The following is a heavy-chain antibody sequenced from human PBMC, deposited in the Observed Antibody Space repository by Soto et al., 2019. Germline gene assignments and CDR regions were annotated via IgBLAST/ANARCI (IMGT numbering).Heavy chain of an antibody. CDR3: AREAPYCTSATCPKFYDMDV. Sequence: QVQLVQSGAEVKKPGSAVKVSCKASGGTFGSYAITWVRRAPGQGLEWVGGIIPILNSPAYAQKCRARVVITADEITNTAYMELNSLRIDDTAVYYCAREAPYCTSATCPKFYDMDVWGQGTTVTVAS. V-gene: IGHV1-69*01. CDR1: GGTFGSYA. J-gene: IGHJ6*02. D-gene: IGHD2-2*01. CDR2: IIPILNSP.